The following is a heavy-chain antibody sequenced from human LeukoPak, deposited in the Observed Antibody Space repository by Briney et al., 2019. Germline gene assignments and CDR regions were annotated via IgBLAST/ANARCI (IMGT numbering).Heavy chain of an antibody. D-gene: IGHD3-10*01. J-gene: IGHJ1*01. CDR1: GYTFSNYS. V-gene: IGHV1-3*04. CDR3: ARVPLDDASRHYYPH. Sequence: ASVKVSCKTSGYTFSNYSMHWVRQAPRQSLEWMGWINTGNGNTKSSQKFQDRVTLTRDTSASTAYMELNSLSSEDTAVYYCARVPLDDASRHYYPHWGQGTLVTVSS. CDR2: INTGNGNT.